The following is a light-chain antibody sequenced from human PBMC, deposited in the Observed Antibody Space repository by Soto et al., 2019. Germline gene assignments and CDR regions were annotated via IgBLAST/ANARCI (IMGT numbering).Light chain of an antibody. CDR2: WAS. Sequence: DIVLTQSPDSLAVSLGERATIKCKSSLSVLYSSNNRNYLAWYQQKPGQPPKLLVYWASARESGVPDRFSGSGSGTDFTLTISSLQAEDVAVYFCQQYFTTPRTFGQGTKVEIK. V-gene: IGKV4-1*01. CDR3: QQYFTTPRT. CDR1: LSVLYSSNNRNY. J-gene: IGKJ1*01.